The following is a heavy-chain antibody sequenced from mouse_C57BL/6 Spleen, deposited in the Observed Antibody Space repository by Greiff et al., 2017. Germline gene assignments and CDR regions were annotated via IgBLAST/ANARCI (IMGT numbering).Heavy chain of an antibody. V-gene: IGHV10-1*01. D-gene: IGHD2-1*01. CDR3: VSRNYDYAKDY. J-gene: IGHJ4*01. CDR1: GFSFNTYA. Sequence: EVQLVESGGGLVQPKGSLKLSCAASGFSFNTYAMNWVRQAPGKGLEWVARIRSKSNNYATYYADSVKDRFTISRDDSESMLYLQMNNLKTEDTAMYYCVSRNYDYAKDYWGQGTSVTVSS. CDR2: IRSKSNNYAT.